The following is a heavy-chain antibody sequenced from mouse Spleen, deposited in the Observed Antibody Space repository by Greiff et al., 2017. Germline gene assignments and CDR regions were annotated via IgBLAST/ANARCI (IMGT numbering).Heavy chain of an antibody. CDR2: IWRGGST. CDR3: AKKMRVSAVYYAMDY. V-gene: IGHV2-5-1*01. CDR1: GFSLTSYG. D-gene: IGHD3-1*01. Sequence: VQLQQSGPSLVQPSQSLSITCTVSGFSLTSYGVHWVRQSPGKGLEWLGVIWRGGSTDYNAAFMSRLSITKDNSKSQVFFKMNSLQADDTAIYYCAKKMRVSAVYYAMDYWGQGTSVTVSS. J-gene: IGHJ4*01.